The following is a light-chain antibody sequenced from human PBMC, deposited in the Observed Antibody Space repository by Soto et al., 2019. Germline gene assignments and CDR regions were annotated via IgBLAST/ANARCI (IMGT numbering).Light chain of an antibody. CDR3: QQYGSSPLP. CDR1: QSVAGSY. Sequence: EIELTQSPGTLSLSPGERTTLSCRASQSVAGSYLAWYQQKPGQAPRLLIYGPSSRATGITDRFSGSGSGTVFTLTFSRLEPEDFAVYDCQQYGSSPLPFGGGTKVLIK. J-gene: IGKJ4*01. CDR2: GPS. V-gene: IGKV3-20*01.